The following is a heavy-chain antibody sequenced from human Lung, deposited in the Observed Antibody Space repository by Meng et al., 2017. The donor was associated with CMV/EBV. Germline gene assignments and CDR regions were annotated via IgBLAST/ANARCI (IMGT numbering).Heavy chain of an antibody. Sequence: SETLSLXCTVSGGSISSSNYFWGWIRQPPGKGLEWIGIIYYTGSTYYNPSLESRVTISVDTSKNQFSLRLTSVTAADTAVYFCASLWFEYEDPVYYFDYWGQGTXVTVSS. CDR3: ASLWFEYEDPVYYFDY. V-gene: IGHV4-39*07. CDR2: IYYTGST. D-gene: IGHD3-10*01. CDR1: GGSISSSNYF. J-gene: IGHJ4*02.